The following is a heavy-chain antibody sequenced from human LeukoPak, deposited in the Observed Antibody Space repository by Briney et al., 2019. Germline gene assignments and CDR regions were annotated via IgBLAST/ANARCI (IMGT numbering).Heavy chain of an antibody. Sequence: GGSLRLSCAASGFTFDDYGMSWVRQAPGKGLAWVSGINNSGGSTYYADSVKGRFTISRDNSKNTLYLQMNSLRAEDTAVYYCARHLPNHSGSYYSDAFDIWGPGTLVIVSS. CDR3: ARHLPNHSGSYYSDAFDI. D-gene: IGHD1-26*01. CDR2: INNSGGST. J-gene: IGHJ3*02. CDR1: GFTFDDYG. V-gene: IGHV3-23*01.